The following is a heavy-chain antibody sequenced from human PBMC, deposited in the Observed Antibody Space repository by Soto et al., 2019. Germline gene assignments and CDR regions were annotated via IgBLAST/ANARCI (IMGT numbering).Heavy chain of an antibody. J-gene: IGHJ6*02. V-gene: IGHV1-69*01. CDR1: GGTFSSYA. CDR2: IIPIFGTA. CDR3: ARVGGRYCSGGSCRYYYYGMDV. Sequence: QVQLVQSGAEVKKPGSSVKVSCKASGGTFSSYAISWVRQAPGQGLEWMGGIIPIFGTANYAQKFQGRVTITADESTGTAYMELSSLRSEDTAVYYCARVGGRYCSGGSCRYYYYGMDVWGQGTTVTVSS. D-gene: IGHD2-15*01.